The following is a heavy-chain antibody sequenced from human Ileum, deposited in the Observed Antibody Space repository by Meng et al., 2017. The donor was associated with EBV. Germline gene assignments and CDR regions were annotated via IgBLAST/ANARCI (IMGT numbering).Heavy chain of an antibody. V-gene: IGHV4-39*01. J-gene: IGHJ5*02. CDR2: IYHTGST. CDR3: ARRDTAWFDP. Sequence: QLHVQESDPGLVKPSETLSLTCIVSGGSITIYSYYWGWIRQPPGKGLEWIATIYHTGSTYYNPSLKSRVTISVDTSKNEFSLKVTSVTAADTAPYYCARRDTAWFDPWGRGTLVTVSS. CDR1: GGSITIYSYY. D-gene: IGHD2-21*02.